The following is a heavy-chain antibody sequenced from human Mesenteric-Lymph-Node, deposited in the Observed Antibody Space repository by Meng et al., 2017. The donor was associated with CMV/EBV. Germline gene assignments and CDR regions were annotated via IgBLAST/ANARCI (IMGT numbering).Heavy chain of an antibody. Sequence: GSLRLSCTVSGGSISSSSYYWGWIRQPPGKGLEWIGSIYYSGSTNYNPSLKSRVTISVDTSKNQFSLKLSSATAADTAVYYCARDLLFTGQFDPWGQGTLVTVSS. J-gene: IGHJ5*02. CDR3: ARDLLFTGQFDP. CDR2: IYYSGST. V-gene: IGHV4-39*07. CDR1: GGSISSSSYY. D-gene: IGHD1-26*01.